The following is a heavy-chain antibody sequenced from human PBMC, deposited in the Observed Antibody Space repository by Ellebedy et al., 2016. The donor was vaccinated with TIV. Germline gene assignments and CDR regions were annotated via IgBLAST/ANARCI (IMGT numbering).Heavy chain of an antibody. D-gene: IGHD6-13*01. Sequence: PGGSLRLSCAASGFTFSSYTMHWVRQAPGKGLEWVAVISYHGDNQYYADSVKGRFTIFRDNSKNTLYLHMNGLRPEDTAIYYCARDPPPYSGRPPSYFYYGMDVWGQGTAVTVSS. CDR3: ARDPPPYSGRPPSYFYYGMDV. CDR1: GFTFSSYT. CDR2: ISYHGDNQ. J-gene: IGHJ6*02. V-gene: IGHV3-30*01.